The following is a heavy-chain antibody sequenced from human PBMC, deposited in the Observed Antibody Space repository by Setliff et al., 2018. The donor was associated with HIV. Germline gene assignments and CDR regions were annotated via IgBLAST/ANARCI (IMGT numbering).Heavy chain of an antibody. CDR2: IYPGDSDT. J-gene: IGHJ4*02. D-gene: IGHD6-25*01. CDR1: GYSFTSYW. V-gene: IGHV5-51*01. Sequence: GESLKISCKGSGYSFTSYWIGWVRQMPGKGLEWMGIIYPGDSDTRCSPSFQGQVTISADKSISTAYLDWASLKASDTAMYYCVRYIGAAAGYIDHWGQGTLVTVSS. CDR3: VRYIGAAAGYIDH.